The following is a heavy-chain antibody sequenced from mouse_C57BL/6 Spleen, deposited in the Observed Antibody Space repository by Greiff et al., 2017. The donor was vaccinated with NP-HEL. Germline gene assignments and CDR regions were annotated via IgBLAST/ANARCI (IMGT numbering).Heavy chain of an antibody. D-gene: IGHD2-4*01. CDR2: IDPNSGGT. Sequence: VKLQQPGAELVKPGASVKLSCKASGYTFTSYWMHWVKQRPGRGLEWIGRIDPNSGGTKYNEKFKSKATLTVDKPSSTAYMQLSSLTSEDSAVYYCASLGGLRRWGAMDYWGQGTSVTVSS. V-gene: IGHV1-72*01. CDR3: ASLGGLRRWGAMDY. CDR1: GYTFTSYW. J-gene: IGHJ4*01.